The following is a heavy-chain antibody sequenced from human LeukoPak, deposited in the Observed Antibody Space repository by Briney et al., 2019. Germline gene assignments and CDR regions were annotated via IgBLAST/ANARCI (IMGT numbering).Heavy chain of an antibody. CDR1: GYSISSGYY. D-gene: IGHD4-11*01. Sequence: SETLSLTCTVSGYSISSGYYWGWIRQPPGKGLEWIGSIYHSGSTYYNPSLKSRVTISVDTSKNQFSLKLSSVTAADTAVYYCARSRYKGTVTWVYWGQGTLVTVSS. J-gene: IGHJ4*02. CDR3: ARSRYKGTVTWVY. CDR2: IYHSGST. V-gene: IGHV4-38-2*02.